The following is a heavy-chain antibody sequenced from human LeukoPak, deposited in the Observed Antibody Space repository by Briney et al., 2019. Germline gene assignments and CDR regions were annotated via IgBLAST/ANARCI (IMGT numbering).Heavy chain of an antibody. CDR3: ARAVRDRGVILPWFDP. CDR1: GFTFNSYS. D-gene: IGHD3-10*01. V-gene: IGHV3-53*01. J-gene: IGHJ5*02. Sequence: PGGSLRLSCAASGFTFNSYSMSWVRQALGKGLEWVSIIYSGGSTFYADSVKGRFTISRDNSKNTLYLQMNSLRAEDTAVYYCARAVRDRGVILPWFDPWGQGTLVTVSS. CDR2: IYSGGST.